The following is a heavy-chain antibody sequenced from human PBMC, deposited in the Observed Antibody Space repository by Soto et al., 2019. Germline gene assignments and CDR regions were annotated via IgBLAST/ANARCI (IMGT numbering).Heavy chain of an antibody. CDR1: GFTFSSYG. Sequence: GGSLRLSCAASGFTFSSYGMHWVRQAPGKGLEWVAVIWYDGSNKYYADSVKGRFTISRDNSKNTLYLQMNSLRAEDTAVYYCAREPLPYYYDSSGYWAYWGQGTLVTAPQ. D-gene: IGHD3-22*01. V-gene: IGHV3-33*01. CDR2: IWYDGSNK. J-gene: IGHJ4*02. CDR3: AREPLPYYYDSSGYWAY.